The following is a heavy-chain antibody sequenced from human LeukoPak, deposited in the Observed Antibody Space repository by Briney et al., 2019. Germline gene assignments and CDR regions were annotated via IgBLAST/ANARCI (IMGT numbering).Heavy chain of an antibody. CDR2: IYTSGST. CDR3: ARGYYYDSSGYYYPVDY. Sequence: SETLSLTCTVSGGSISSGSYYWSCIRQPAGKGLECIGRIYTSGSTNYNPSLKSRVTILVDTSKNQFSLKLSSVTAADTAVYYCARGYYYDSSGYYYPVDYWGQGALVTVSS. J-gene: IGHJ4*02. V-gene: IGHV4-61*02. CDR1: GGSISSGSYY. D-gene: IGHD3-22*01.